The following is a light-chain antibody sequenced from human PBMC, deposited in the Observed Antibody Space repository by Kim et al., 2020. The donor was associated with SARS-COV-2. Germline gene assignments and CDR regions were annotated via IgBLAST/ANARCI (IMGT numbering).Light chain of an antibody. CDR3: SSYTSSSSVV. V-gene: IGLV2-14*03. J-gene: IGLJ2*01. CDR2: DVS. Sequence: GQSITISCTGTSSDVGGYNYVSWYQQHPGTAPKLMIYDVSNRPSGVSNRFSGSKSGNTASLTISGLQAEDEADYYCSSYTSSSSVVFGGGTQLTVL. CDR1: SSDVGGYNY.